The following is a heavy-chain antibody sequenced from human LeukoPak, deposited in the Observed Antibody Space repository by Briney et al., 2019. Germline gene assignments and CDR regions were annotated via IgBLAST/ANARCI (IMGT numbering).Heavy chain of an antibody. V-gene: IGHV3-21*01. D-gene: IGHD6-6*01. Sequence: GGSLRLSCAASGFTFSSYSMNWVRQVPGKGLEWVSSISSSSSYIYYADSVKGRFTISRDNSKNTLYLQMRSLRTEDTAVYYCVKDRDPYSSSSCFEYWGQGTLVTVSS. CDR2: ISSSSSYI. CDR3: VKDRDPYSSSSCFEY. CDR1: GFTFSSYS. J-gene: IGHJ4*02.